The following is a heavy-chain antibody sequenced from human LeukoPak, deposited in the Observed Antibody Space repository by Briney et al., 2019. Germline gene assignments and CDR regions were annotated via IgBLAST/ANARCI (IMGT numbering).Heavy chain of an antibody. CDR3: AKLGGSGPMLYGMDV. D-gene: IGHD6-25*01. J-gene: IGHJ6*02. CDR1: GFTFSSYA. V-gene: IGHV3-23*01. CDR2: ISGSGGST. Sequence: PGGSLRLSCAASGFTFSSYAMSWVRQAPGKGLEWVSAISGSGGSTYYADSVKGRFTISRDNSKNTLYLQMNSLRAEDTVVYYCAKLGGSGPMLYGMDVWGQGTTVTVSS.